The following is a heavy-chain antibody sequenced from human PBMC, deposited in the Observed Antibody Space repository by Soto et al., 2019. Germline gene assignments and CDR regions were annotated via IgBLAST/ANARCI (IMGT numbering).Heavy chain of an antibody. CDR2: IYYSGST. CDR1: GYSIISGYY. CDR3: ARQGGYYYDSSGSIYFDY. D-gene: IGHD3-22*01. J-gene: IGHJ4*02. Sequence: SETLSLTCAVSGYSIISGYYWGFIRQPPGKGLEWIGSIYYSGSTYYNPSLKSRVTISVDTSKNQFSLKLSSVTAADTAVYYCARQGGYYYDSSGSIYFDYWGQGTLVTVSS. V-gene: IGHV4-38-2*01.